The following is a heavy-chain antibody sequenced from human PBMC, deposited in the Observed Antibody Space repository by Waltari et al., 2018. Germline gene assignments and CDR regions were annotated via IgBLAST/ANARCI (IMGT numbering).Heavy chain of an antibody. J-gene: IGHJ6*02. CDR2: IASVGRYM. CDR3: ARGEQESSFSKYYNGMDV. CDR1: GSRVPRAS. D-gene: IGHD1-26*01. Sequence: EVQLVESGGGLVRPGGSLGPSCAASGSRVPRASVHWVRQAPGRGLEWVASIASVGRYMFYADSGRGRFTVSRDNSILYLQMNGLRVEDTAVYYCARGEQESSFSKYYNGMDVWGQGTMVTVSS. V-gene: IGHV3-21*02.